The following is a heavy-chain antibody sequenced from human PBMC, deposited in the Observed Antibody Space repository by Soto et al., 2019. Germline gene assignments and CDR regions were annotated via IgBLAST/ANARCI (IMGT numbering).Heavy chain of an antibody. V-gene: IGHV4-31*03. CDR2: IYYSGNT. D-gene: IGHD4-17*01. Sequence: QVQLQESGPGLVKPSQTLSLTCTVSGASINGGGYYWSWIRQHPGKGLEWIGSIYYSGNTYYSPSLKSRVTISVDTSTNHFSLRLTSVTAADTAVYYCARDPSYGDYSYYGMDVWGQGTTVTVSS. CDR3: ARDPSYGDYSYYGMDV. J-gene: IGHJ6*02. CDR1: GASINGGGYY.